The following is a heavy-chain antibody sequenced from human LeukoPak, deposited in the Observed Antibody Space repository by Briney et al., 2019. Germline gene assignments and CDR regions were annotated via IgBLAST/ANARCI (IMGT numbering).Heavy chain of an antibody. Sequence: SVKVSCKASGGTFSSYAISWVRQAPGQGLEWMGGIIPIFGTANYAQKFQGRVTIITDESTSTAYMELSSLRSEDTAVYYCARGRYNWNAWFDPWGQGTLVTVSS. V-gene: IGHV1-69*05. CDR2: IIPIFGTA. J-gene: IGHJ5*02. CDR1: GGTFSSYA. D-gene: IGHD1-1*01. CDR3: ARGRYNWNAWFDP.